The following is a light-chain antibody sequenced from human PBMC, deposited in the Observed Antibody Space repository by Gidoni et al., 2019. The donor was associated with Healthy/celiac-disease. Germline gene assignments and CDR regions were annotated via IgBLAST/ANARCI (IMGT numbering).Light chain of an antibody. CDR3: MQGTQWPRT. V-gene: IGKV2-30*01. J-gene: IGKJ1*01. CDR2: KGS. CDR1: QSLVYSYGNNY. Sequence: VGVTPSPLPLPLTPGQPASLSCRSSQSLVYSYGNNYLNWFQQRPGQSPRRLIYKGSNRDSGVPDRFSGSGSGTDFTLKISRVEAEDVGVYYCMQGTQWPRTCGQGTKVEIK.